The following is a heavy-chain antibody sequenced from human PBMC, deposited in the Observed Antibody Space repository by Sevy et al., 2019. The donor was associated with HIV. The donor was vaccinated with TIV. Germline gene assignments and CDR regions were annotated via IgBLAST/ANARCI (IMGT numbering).Heavy chain of an antibody. D-gene: IGHD3-3*01. J-gene: IGHJ5*02. CDR2: IYSGGST. V-gene: IGHV3-53*01. CDR1: GFTVSSSY. CDR3: ARGRGVFGAVAINWFDP. Sequence: GGSLRLSCAASGFTVSSSYMTWVRQPPGKGLEWVSVIYSGGSTYYADSVKGRFTISSDNSKNTLYLQMKNLRADDTAVYYCARGRGVFGAVAINWFDPWGQGALVTVSS.